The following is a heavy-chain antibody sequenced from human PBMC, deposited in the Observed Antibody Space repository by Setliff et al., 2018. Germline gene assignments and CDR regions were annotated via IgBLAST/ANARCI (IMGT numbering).Heavy chain of an antibody. CDR3: FGAGTCSY. V-gene: IGHV3-11*04. CDR2: ISGDGITI. D-gene: IGHD3-10*01. Sequence: GGSLRLSCIASGFIFSDYWMDWVRQAPGKGLEWLSKISGDGITIFYADSVRGRSTISRDNAKNSVFLQMNSLRADDTAVYYCFGAGTCSYWGQGTLVTVSS. J-gene: IGHJ4*02. CDR1: GFIFSDYW.